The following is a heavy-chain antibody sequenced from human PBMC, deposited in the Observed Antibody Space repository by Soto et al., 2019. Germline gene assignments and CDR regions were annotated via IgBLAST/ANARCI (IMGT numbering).Heavy chain of an antibody. Sequence: QLHLQESGPGLVKPSETLSLTCTVSGGSISTTTYFWGWIRQPPGKGPDWIGSIYYSGTTYYNPSLKSRVTISIDTSKKEFSLRLSSVTAADTAVYYCARQGGAWTTVPKRVNFDYWGQGALVTVSS. V-gene: IGHV4-39*01. D-gene: IGHD4-17*01. CDR1: GGSISTTTYF. CDR2: IYYSGTT. J-gene: IGHJ4*02. CDR3: ARQGGAWTTVPKRVNFDY.